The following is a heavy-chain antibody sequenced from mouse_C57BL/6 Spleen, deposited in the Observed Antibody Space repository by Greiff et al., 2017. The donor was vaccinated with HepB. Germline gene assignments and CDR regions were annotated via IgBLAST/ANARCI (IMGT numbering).Heavy chain of an antibody. V-gene: IGHV1-82*01. D-gene: IGHD1-1*01. CDR2: IYPGDGDT. CDR3: ARDYGSSSFAY. Sequence: QVQLKESGPELVKPGASVKISCKASGYAFSSSWMNWVKQRPGKGLEWIGRIYPGDGDTNYNGKFKGKATLTADKSSSTAYMQLSSLTSEDSAVYFCARDYGSSSFAYWGQRTLVTVSA. CDR1: GYAFSSSW. J-gene: IGHJ3*01.